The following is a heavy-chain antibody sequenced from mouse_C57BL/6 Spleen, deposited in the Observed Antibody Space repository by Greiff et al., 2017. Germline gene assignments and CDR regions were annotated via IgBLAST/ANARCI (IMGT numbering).Heavy chain of an antibody. D-gene: IGHD1-1*01. V-gene: IGHV5-17*01. CDR2: ISSGSSTI. Sequence: EVKLVESGGGLVKPGGSLKLSCAASGFTFSDSGMNWVRQAPEKGLEWVAYISSGSSTIYSADTVKGRFTISRDNTKNTLFLQMTSLRSEDTAMYYCARGYYGGSYWYFDVWGTGTTVTVSA. CDR3: ARGYYGGSYWYFDV. J-gene: IGHJ1*03. CDR1: GFTFSDSG.